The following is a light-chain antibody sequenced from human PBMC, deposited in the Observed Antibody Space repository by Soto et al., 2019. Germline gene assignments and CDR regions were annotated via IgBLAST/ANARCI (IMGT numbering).Light chain of an antibody. CDR1: QSVSIK. V-gene: IGKV3-15*01. J-gene: IGKJ5*01. CDR3: QQYNKWPPIT. CDR2: EIS. Sequence: EVVLTQSPSTLSVSPGERATLSCTASQSVSIKLAWYQQQPGQAPRLLICEISSRATGSPARFSGSVSGTEFSLTISRLQSEDFAVYYCQQYNKWPPITFGKGHDWRL.